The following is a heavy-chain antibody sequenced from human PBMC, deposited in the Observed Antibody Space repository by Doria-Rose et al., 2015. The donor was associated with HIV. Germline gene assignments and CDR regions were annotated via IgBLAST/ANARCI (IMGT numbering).Heavy chain of an antibody. V-gene: IGHV2-26*01. CDR3: ARIKSSRWYHKYYFDF. Sequence: QVTLKESGPVLVKPTETLTLTCTVSGVSLSSPGMGVSWIRQPPGKALEWLANIFSDDESSYKTSLKSRLSISRGTSKSQVVLTMPDMDPVDTATYYCARIKSSRWYHKYYFDFWGQGTPVIVSA. J-gene: IGHJ4*02. CDR1: GVSLSSPGMG. D-gene: IGHD6-13*01. CDR2: IFSDDES.